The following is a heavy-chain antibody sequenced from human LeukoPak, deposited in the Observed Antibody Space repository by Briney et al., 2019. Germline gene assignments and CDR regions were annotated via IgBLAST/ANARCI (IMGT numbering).Heavy chain of an antibody. CDR3: ARSATFHFYMDV. D-gene: IGHD3-16*01. V-gene: IGHV4-30-4*07. Sequence: SETLSLTCAVSSVSISGGGYCWNWIRQPPGKGLEWMGYICSSGVTYYNPSLKSRVTISLDTSKNQFSLKLSSVTAADTAIYYCARSATFHFYMDVWGKGTTVTVSS. CDR1: SVSISGGGYC. J-gene: IGHJ6*03. CDR2: ICSSGVT.